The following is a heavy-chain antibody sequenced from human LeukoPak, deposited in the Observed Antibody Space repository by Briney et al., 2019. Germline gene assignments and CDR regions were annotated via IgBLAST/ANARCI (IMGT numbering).Heavy chain of an antibody. CDR1: GYTFTGNF. J-gene: IGHJ4*02. CDR2: INPNNGAT. Sequence: GASVKVSCKTSGYTFTGNFMHWVRQAPGQGLEWMGWINPNNGATNYAQKFQGRVTMTRDTSISTAYMELSRLRSDDTAVYYCARDRKQQLTFDYWGQGTLVTVSS. V-gene: IGHV1-2*02. D-gene: IGHD6-13*01. CDR3: ARDRKQQLTFDY.